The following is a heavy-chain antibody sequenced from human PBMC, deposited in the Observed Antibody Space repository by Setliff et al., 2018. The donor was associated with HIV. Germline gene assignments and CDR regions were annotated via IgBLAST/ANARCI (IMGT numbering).Heavy chain of an antibody. D-gene: IGHD6-6*01. J-gene: IGHJ1*01. CDR1: GYTFTSYY. Sequence: ASVQVSCKASGYTFTSYYMHWVRQAPGQGLEWMGIINPSSGSTTYAQKFQGRVTMTRDTSTSTVYMELSSLRSEDTAVYYCARDPAPSSSASYFQHWGQGTPVTVS. CDR3: ARDPAPSSSASYFQH. V-gene: IGHV1-46*01. CDR2: INPSSGST.